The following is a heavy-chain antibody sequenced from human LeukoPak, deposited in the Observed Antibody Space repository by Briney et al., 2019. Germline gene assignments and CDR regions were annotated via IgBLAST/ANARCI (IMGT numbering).Heavy chain of an antibody. CDR2: IYSGGST. J-gene: IGHJ4*02. V-gene: IGHV3-53*01. D-gene: IGHD3-22*01. CDR1: GFTVSSNY. Sequence: GGSLRLSCAASGFTVSSNYMSWVRQAPGKGLEWVSVIYSGGSTYYADSVKGRFTISRDNPKNTLYLQMNSLRAEDTAVYYCATWRSSGYYDYWGQGTLVTVSS. CDR3: ATWRSSGYYDY.